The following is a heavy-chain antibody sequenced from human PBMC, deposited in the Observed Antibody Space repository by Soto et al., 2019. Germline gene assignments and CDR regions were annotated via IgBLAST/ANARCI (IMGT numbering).Heavy chain of an antibody. CDR1: GGSISSGGYY. CDR2: IYYSGST. J-gene: IGHJ4*02. CDR3: ARVRLGELSSLFDY. V-gene: IGHV4-31*03. D-gene: IGHD3-16*02. Sequence: RSLTCTVSGGSISSGGYYWSWIRQHPGKGLEWIGYIYYSGSTYYNPSLKSRVTISVDTSKNQFSLKLSSVTAADTAVYYCARVRLGELSSLFDYWRQGTLVTVSS.